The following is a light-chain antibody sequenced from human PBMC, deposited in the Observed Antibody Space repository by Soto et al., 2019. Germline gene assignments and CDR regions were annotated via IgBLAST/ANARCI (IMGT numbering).Light chain of an antibody. J-gene: IGLJ1*01. V-gene: IGLV2-14*01. CDR3: SSYTTSNTYV. Sequence: ALTHPASVSGSPGQSITFSCTGTISDIGVYNYVSWYQQHPGKAPKLMIYEVNNRPSGVSNRFSGSKSGNTASLTISGLQAEDEADYYCSSYTTSNTYVFGTGTKVTVL. CDR2: EVN. CDR1: ISDIGVYNY.